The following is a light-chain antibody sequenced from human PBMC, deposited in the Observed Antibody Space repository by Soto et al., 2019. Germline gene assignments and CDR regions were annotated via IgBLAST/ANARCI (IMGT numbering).Light chain of an antibody. CDR2: KAS. Sequence: DIQMTQSPSTLSVSVGDRVTITCWASQTISSWLAWYQQKPGKAPKLLIYKASTLKSGVPSRLRGSGYGTELTITISSMQTDDFATYYCQHYNSYSEAFGQGTKVDIK. CDR3: QHYNSYSEA. J-gene: IGKJ1*01. V-gene: IGKV1-5*03. CDR1: QTISSW.